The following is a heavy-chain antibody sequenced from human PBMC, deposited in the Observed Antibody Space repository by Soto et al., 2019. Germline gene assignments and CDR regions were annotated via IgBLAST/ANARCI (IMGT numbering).Heavy chain of an antibody. CDR1: GGSISSGGYY. J-gene: IGHJ5*02. Sequence: SETLSLTCTVSGGSISSGGYYWSWIRQHPGKGLEWIGYIYYSGSTYYNPSLKSRVTISVDTSKNQFSLKLSSVTAADTAVYYCARGSKNNWFDPWGQGTLVTVSS. CDR3: ARGSKNNWFDP. CDR2: IYYSGST. V-gene: IGHV4-31*03.